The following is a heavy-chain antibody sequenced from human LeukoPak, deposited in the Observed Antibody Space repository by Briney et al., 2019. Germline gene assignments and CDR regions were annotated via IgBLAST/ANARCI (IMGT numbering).Heavy chain of an antibody. Sequence: PSETLSLTCTVSGGSISTHYWSWIRQPAGKGLEWIGRIHTNGNTNYNPSLKSRVTMSVDMSKNQFSLKLNSVTAADTAVYFCARIYDFWGNSIYYFDYWGQGALVTVSS. V-gene: IGHV4-4*07. D-gene: IGHD3-3*01. J-gene: IGHJ4*02. CDR1: GGSISTHY. CDR3: ARIYDFWGNSIYYFDY. CDR2: IHTNGNT.